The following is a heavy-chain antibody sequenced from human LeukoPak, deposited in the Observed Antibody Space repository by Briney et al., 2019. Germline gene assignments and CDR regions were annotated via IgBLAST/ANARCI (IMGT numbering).Heavy chain of an antibody. J-gene: IGHJ4*02. CDR1: GFTFSSYW. D-gene: IGHD2-15*01. CDR2: IKQDGSEK. V-gene: IGHV3-7*01. CDR3: AREYCSGGSCYTNLDY. Sequence: PGGSLRLSCAAPGFTFSSYWMSSVRQAPGKGLEWVANIKQDGSEKYYVDSVKGRFTISRDKAKNSLYLQTNSLRAEDTAVYYCAREYCSGGSCYTNLDYWGQGTLVTVSS.